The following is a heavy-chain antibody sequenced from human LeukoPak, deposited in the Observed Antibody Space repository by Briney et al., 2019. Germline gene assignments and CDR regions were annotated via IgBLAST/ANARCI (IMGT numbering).Heavy chain of an antibody. Sequence: PGGSLRPSCAASGFTFSGSAMHWVRQASGKGLEWIGLIRSKTNNYATAYAASVKGRFTISRDDSQNTAYLQMNSLKSEDTAVYYCSRHEGSIDYWGQGTLVTVSS. V-gene: IGHV3-73*01. CDR1: GFTFSGSA. CDR3: SRHEGSIDY. CDR2: IRSKTNNYAT. J-gene: IGHJ4*02. D-gene: IGHD3-10*01.